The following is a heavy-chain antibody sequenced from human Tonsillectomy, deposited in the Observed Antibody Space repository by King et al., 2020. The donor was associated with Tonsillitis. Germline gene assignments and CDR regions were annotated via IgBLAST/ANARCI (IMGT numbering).Heavy chain of an antibody. D-gene: IGHD4-23*01. CDR3: ARDVGGSFFDY. Sequence: VQLVESGGGVVQPGRSLRLSCAASGFTLSTYCMHWVRQAPGKGLEWVAVIWYDGSNKYYADSVKGRFTISRDNSQNTLFLQMNSLRAEDTAMYYCARDVGGSFFDYWGQGTLVTVSS. J-gene: IGHJ4*02. CDR2: IWYDGSNK. V-gene: IGHV3-33*01. CDR1: GFTLSTYC.